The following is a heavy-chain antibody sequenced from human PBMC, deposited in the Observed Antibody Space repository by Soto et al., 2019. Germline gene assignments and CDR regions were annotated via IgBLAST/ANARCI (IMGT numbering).Heavy chain of an antibody. CDR1: GYSFSNYW. CDR3: ARRFYYDSSGAFYSYYFDY. Sequence: GESLKISCKGSGYSFSNYWIGWVRQMPGKGLEWMGIIYPDDSDTIYSPSFQGQVTISADKSISTAYLQWSSLKASDSAMYYCARRFYYDSSGAFYSYYFDYWGQGTLVTVSS. V-gene: IGHV5-51*01. D-gene: IGHD3-22*01. J-gene: IGHJ4*02. CDR2: IYPDDSDT.